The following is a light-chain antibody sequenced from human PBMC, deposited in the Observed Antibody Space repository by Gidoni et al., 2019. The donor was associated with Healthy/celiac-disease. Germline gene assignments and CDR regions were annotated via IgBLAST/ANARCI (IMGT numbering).Light chain of an antibody. J-gene: IGKJ1*01. V-gene: IGKV1-5*03. CDR3: QQYNSYSRT. CDR1: HSISSW. CDR2: KAY. Sequence: DIQMTQSPSTLSASVGDRVTITCRASHSISSWVAWYQQKPGKAPKLLIYKAYSLESGVPSRFSGSGSGTEFTLTISSLQPDDFATYYCQQYNSYSRTCGQVTKVEIK.